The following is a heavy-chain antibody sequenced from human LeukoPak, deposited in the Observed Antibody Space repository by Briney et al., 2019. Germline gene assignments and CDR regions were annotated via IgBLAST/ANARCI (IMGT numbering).Heavy chain of an antibody. J-gene: IGHJ4*02. CDR1: GFTFSSYW. CDR3: ARGGFRAYYCDS. V-gene: IGHV3-74*01. CDR2: INSDGSTT. Sequence: GGSLRLSCAASGFTFSSYWMHWVRQAPGKGLVWVSRINSDGSTTYYADSVKGRFTVSRDNAKNTLYLQMNSLRAEDTAVYYCARGGFRAYYCDSWGQGTLVTVSS. D-gene: IGHD3-10*01.